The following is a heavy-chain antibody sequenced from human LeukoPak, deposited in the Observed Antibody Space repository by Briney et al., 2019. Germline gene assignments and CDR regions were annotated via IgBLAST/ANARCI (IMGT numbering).Heavy chain of an antibody. D-gene: IGHD1-26*01. J-gene: IGHJ4*02. CDR3: AKGVRGSPTAGYYFDY. CDR1: GFTFDDYA. V-gene: IGHV3-9*01. Sequence: PGRSLRLSCAASGFTFDDYAMHWVRQAPGKGLEGVSGISWNSGSIGYADSVKGRFTISRDNAKNSLYLQMNSLRAEDTALYYCAKGVRGSPTAGYYFDYWGQGTLVTVSS. CDR2: ISWNSGSI.